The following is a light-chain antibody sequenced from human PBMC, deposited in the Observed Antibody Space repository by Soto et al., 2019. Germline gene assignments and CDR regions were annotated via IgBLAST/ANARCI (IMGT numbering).Light chain of an antibody. Sequence: QSVLTQPRSVSGSPGQSVTISCTGTSSDVGGYKYVSWYQQHPGNAPKLMIYDVIERPSGVPDRFSGSKSGNTASLTISGLQCDDEADYYCCSYAGSYTVVFGGGTQLTVL. CDR1: SSDVGGYKY. CDR2: DVI. V-gene: IGLV2-11*01. J-gene: IGLJ2*01. CDR3: CSYAGSYTVV.